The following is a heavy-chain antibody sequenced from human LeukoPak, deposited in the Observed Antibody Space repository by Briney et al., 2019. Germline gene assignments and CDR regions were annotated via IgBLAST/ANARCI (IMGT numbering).Heavy chain of an antibody. J-gene: IGHJ4*02. CDR3: AKDLVTVAGNPYYFDY. V-gene: IGHV3-30*02. CDR1: GFTFSSYG. CDR2: IRYDGTNK. Sequence: GGSLRLSCAASGFTFSSYGMHWVRQAPGKGLELVAFIRYDGTNKYYADSVKGRFTISRDNSKNTLYLQMNSLRAEDTALYYCAKDLVTVAGNPYYFDYWGQGTLVTVSS. D-gene: IGHD6-19*01.